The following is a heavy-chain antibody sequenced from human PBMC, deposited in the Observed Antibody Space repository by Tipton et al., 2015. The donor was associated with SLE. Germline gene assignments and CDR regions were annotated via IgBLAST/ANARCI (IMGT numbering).Heavy chain of an antibody. Sequence: TLSLTCDVYGGFLRDYFWSWIRQPPGKGLEWIGEIDKSGSTNYNPSLKSRVTMSGDTSKNEFSLKLISVTAADTAVYYCVRGPRGSSGYPSWGRGTLVTVSS. D-gene: IGHD3-22*01. CDR3: VRGPRGSSGYPS. V-gene: IGHV4-34*01. J-gene: IGHJ4*02. CDR1: GGFLRDYF. CDR2: IDKSGST.